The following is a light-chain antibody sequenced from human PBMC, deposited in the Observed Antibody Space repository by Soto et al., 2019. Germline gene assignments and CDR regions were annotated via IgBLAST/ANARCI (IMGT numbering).Light chain of an antibody. Sequence: EIGWTQSPGTLSLSPGERATLSCRASQSVSSSYLAWYQQKPGQAPRLLIYGASSRATGIPDRFSGSGSGTDFTLTISRLEPEDCAVYYCQQYGSSPRTFGQGTKV. J-gene: IGKJ1*01. CDR3: QQYGSSPRT. V-gene: IGKV3-20*01. CDR2: GAS. CDR1: QSVSSSY.